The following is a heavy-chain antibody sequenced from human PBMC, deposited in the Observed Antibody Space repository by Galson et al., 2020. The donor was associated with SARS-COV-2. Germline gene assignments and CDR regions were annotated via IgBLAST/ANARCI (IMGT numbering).Heavy chain of an antibody. CDR3: AREPSGSYWGGFDP. V-gene: IGHV3-30*04. CDR2: ISYDGSNK. J-gene: IGHJ5*02. Sequence: GGSLRLSCAASGFTFSSYAMHWVRQAPGKGLEWVAVISYDGSNKYYADSVKGRFTISRDNSKNTLYLQMNSLRAEDTAVYYCAREPSGSYWGGFDPWGQGTLVTVSS. D-gene: IGHD1-26*01. CDR1: GFTFSSYA.